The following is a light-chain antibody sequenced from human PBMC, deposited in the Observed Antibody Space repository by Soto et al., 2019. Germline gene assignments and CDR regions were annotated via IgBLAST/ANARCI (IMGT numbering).Light chain of an antibody. CDR1: TSDVGGYNY. CDR3: CSFTSGNTAYV. J-gene: IGLJ1*01. V-gene: IGLV2-14*01. CDR2: EVT. Sequence: QSALTQPASVSGSPGQSITISCTGTTSDVGGYNYVSWYQHHPGKAPKLMIYEVTNRPSGVSTRFSGSKSGNTASLTISGLQAEDEADYYCCSFTSGNTAYVFGTGTKLTVL.